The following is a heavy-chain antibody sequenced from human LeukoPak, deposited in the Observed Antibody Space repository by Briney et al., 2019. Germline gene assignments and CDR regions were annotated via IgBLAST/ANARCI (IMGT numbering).Heavy chain of an antibody. J-gene: IGHJ3*02. Sequence: SETLSLTCTVSGGSISSYYWSWIRQPPGKGLEWIGYIYHSGSTKYNPSLKSRVTMSVDTPKNQFSLKLSSVTAADTAVYYCASSNNWGVRAFDIWGQGTMITVSS. CDR3: ASSNNWGVRAFDI. CDR1: GGSISSYY. CDR2: IYHSGST. V-gene: IGHV4-59*01. D-gene: IGHD7-27*01.